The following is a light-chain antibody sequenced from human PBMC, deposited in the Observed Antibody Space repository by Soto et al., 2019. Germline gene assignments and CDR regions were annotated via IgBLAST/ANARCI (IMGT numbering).Light chain of an antibody. CDR1: SSDVGGYNY. Sequence: QSVLTQPASVSGSPGQSITISCTGTSSDVGGYNYVSWYQHHPGKAPKRMIHDVSNRPSGVSNRFSGSMSGNTASLTISVLQAEYEADYYGSSYIPNNSTYVFCPGTKLTVL. V-gene: IGLV2-14*03. CDR3: SSYIPNNSTYV. CDR2: DVS. J-gene: IGLJ1*01.